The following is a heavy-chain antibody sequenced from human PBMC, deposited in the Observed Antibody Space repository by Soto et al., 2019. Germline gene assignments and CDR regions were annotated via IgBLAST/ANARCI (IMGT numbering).Heavy chain of an antibody. J-gene: IGHJ6*02. V-gene: IGHV4-39*01. CDR1: GGSFISSSYY. CDR3: ARRLYYDSSGFEGGGMDV. D-gene: IGHD3-22*01. Sequence: SETLSLTCPVSGGSFISSSYYWGWIRQPPGKGLEWIGSIYYSGSTYYNPSLKSRVTISVDTSKNQFSLKLSSVTAADTAVYYCARRLYYDSSGFEGGGMDVWGQGTTVT. CDR2: IYYSGST.